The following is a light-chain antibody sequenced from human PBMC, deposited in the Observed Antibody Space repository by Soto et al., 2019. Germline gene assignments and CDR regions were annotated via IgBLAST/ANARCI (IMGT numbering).Light chain of an antibody. CDR1: SSDIGSSNY. Sequence: QSVLTQPASVSGSPGQSITISCTGTSSDIGSSNYVSWYQQHPGKAPKVMIYEVRNRPSGVSNRFSGSKSGNTASLTISGLQAEDEAEYYCSSYTANSVTLYVFGTGNKVTVL. V-gene: IGLV2-14*01. J-gene: IGLJ1*01. CDR2: EVR. CDR3: SSYTANSVTLYV.